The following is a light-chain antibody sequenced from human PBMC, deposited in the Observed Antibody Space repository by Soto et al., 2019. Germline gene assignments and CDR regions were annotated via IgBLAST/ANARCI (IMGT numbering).Light chain of an antibody. V-gene: IGLV2-23*02. CDR2: DVS. Sequence: QSALTQPASVSGSPGQSITISCTGTSSDVGSYNLVSWYQQHPGKAPKLMIYDVSKRPSGVSNRFSGSKSGNTASLTISGLQAEDEADYYCCSYAGSPKVFGTGTKVTVL. CDR3: CSYAGSPKV. CDR1: SSDVGSYNL. J-gene: IGLJ1*01.